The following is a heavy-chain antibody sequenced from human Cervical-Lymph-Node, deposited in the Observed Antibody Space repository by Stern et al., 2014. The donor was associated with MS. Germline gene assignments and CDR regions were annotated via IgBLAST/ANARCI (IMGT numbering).Heavy chain of an antibody. V-gene: IGHV4-31*03. CDR2: IYSTGST. CDR1: GDSVGTGYY. J-gene: IGHJ3*01. D-gene: IGHD6-13*01. Sequence: VQLVESGPGLVKPSQTLSLTCSVSGDSVGTGYYCTWIRHHPDRGLEWIGSIYSTGSTDSNPSLQSRLSMSIDTSENSFSLRLTSVTAADTAVYYCALAAAGRYDAFHVWGQGTLVTVSS. CDR3: ALAAAGRYDAFHV.